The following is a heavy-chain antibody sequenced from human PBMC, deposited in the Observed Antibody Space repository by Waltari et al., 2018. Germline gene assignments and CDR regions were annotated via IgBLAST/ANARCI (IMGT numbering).Heavy chain of an antibody. Sequence: EVQLVESGGGLIQPGGSLRLSCAASGFTFDDYAMHWVRQAPGKGLEWVSGIRWNSGSIGYADSVKGRFTISRDNAKNSLYLQMNSLRAEDTALYYCAKVGGYSYYFDYWGQGTLVTVSS. CDR3: AKVGGYSYYFDY. CDR1: GFTFDDYA. V-gene: IGHV3-9*01. D-gene: IGHD5-18*01. J-gene: IGHJ4*02. CDR2: IRWNSGSI.